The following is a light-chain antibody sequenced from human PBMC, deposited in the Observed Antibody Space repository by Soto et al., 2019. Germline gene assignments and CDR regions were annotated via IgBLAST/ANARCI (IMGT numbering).Light chain of an antibody. J-gene: IGKJ2*01. CDR2: DAS. Sequence: EIVLTQSPATPSLSPGERATLSCRASQSVSSYLAWYQQKPGQTPRLLIYDASNRATGIPARFSGSGSGTDFTLTISSLEPEDFAVYYCQQCSSWPRTFGQGTKLEIK. CDR1: QSVSSY. CDR3: QQCSSWPRT. V-gene: IGKV3-11*01.